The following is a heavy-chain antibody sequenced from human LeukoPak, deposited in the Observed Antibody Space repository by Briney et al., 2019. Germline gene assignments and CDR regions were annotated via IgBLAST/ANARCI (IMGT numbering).Heavy chain of an antibody. CDR3: TKLGYCGGACYSFADY. V-gene: IGHV3-23*01. CDR2: ISGNGGGT. Sequence: PGGSLRLSCAASGFTFSSHAMTWVRLAPGKGLEWVSAISGNGGGTYYADSLEGRFTISRDNSKNPLYLLMNSLRAEDTAVYCCTKLGYCGGACYSFADYWGQGTLVTVSS. CDR1: GFTFSSHA. J-gene: IGHJ4*02. D-gene: IGHD2-21*02.